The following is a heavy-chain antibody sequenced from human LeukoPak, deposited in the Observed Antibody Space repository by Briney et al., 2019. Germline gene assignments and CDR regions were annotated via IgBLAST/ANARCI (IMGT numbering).Heavy chain of an antibody. Sequence: GGSLRLSCAASGFSFSTYAMSWVRQAPGKGLEWVSAISAGGATIYYADSVKGRFTVSRDNSKNTLYLHMNSLRAEDTAIYYCAKDSGGTYFYYYYYMDVWGKGTTVTVPS. V-gene: IGHV3-23*01. CDR1: GFSFSTYA. CDR2: ISAGGATI. J-gene: IGHJ6*03. D-gene: IGHD1-26*01. CDR3: AKDSGGTYFYYYYYMDV.